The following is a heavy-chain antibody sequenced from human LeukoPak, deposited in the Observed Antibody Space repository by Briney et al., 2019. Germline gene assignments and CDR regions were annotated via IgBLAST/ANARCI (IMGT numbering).Heavy chain of an antibody. CDR2: ISGSGGST. J-gene: IGHJ6*03. V-gene: IGHV3-23*01. Sequence: GGSLRLSCAASGFTFSSYAMSWVRQAPGKGLEWVSAISGSGGSTYYADSVKGRFTISRDNSKNTLYLQMNSLRAEDTAVYYCAKDTVKVTTIRRVPHYMDVWGKGTTVTISS. CDR1: GFTFSSYA. CDR3: AKDTVKVTTIRRVPHYMDV. D-gene: IGHD5-12*01.